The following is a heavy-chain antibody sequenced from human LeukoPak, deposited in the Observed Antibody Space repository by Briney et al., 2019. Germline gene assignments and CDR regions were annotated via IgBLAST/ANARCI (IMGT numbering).Heavy chain of an antibody. V-gene: IGHV1-18*01. CDR3: AISAADNYFDY. D-gene: IGHD6-13*01. CDR1: GYTFTSYG. J-gene: IGHJ4*02. CDR2: ISAYNGNT. Sequence: GASVKVSCKASGYTFTSYGISWLRQAPGQGLEWMGWISAYNGNTNYAQKLQGRVTMTTDTSTSTAYMELSSLRSDDTAVYYCAISAADNYFDYSGQGTLGTVSS.